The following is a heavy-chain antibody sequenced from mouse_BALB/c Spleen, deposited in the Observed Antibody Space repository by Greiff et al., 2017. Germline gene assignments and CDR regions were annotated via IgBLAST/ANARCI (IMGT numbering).Heavy chain of an antibody. J-gene: IGHJ3*01. CDR1: GYTFTSYW. CDR3: ARKFAY. V-gene: IGHV1S132*01. Sequence: VKLQESGAELVKPGASVKLSCKTSGYTFTSYWIQWVKQRPGQGLGWIGEIFPGTGTTYYNEKFKGKATLTIDTSSSTAYMQLSSLTSEDSAVYFCARKFAYWGQGTLVTVSA. CDR2: IFPGTGTT.